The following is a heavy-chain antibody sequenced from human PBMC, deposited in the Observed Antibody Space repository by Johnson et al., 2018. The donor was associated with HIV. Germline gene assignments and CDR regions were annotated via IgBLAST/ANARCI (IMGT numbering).Heavy chain of an antibody. CDR1: GFTFSSYG. CDR3: AKVRGDFWSGYYGGLNDAFDI. Sequence: VQLVESGGGVVQPGRSLRLSCAASGFTFSSYGMHWVRQAPGKGLEWVAVISYDGSNKYYADSVKGRFTISRDNSKNTLYLQMNSLRAEDTAVYCCAKVRGDFWSGYYGGLNDAFDIWGQGTMVTVSS. D-gene: IGHD3-3*01. V-gene: IGHV3-30*18. CDR2: ISYDGSNK. J-gene: IGHJ3*02.